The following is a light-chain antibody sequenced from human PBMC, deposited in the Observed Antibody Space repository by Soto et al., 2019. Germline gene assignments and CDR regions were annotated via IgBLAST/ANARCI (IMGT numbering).Light chain of an antibody. CDR3: QQYHNWPGYT. CDR2: GAS. Sequence: EIVMTQSPATLSVSPGERATLSCRARQTVSSYLAWYQQKPGQAPRLLIYGASTRATGIPARFSGSGSGTEFTLTISSLQSEDFAVYFCQQYHNWPGYTFGQGTKLEIK. CDR1: QTVSSY. J-gene: IGKJ2*01. V-gene: IGKV3-15*01.